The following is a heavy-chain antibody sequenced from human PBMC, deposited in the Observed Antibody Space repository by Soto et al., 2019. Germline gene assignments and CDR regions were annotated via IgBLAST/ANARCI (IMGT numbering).Heavy chain of an antibody. D-gene: IGHD6-13*01. CDR1: GGSISSSSYY. CDR3: ARQAAGSIYYYYYYGMDV. J-gene: IGHJ6*02. V-gene: IGHV4-39*01. Sequence: PSETLSLTCTVSGGSISSSSYYWGWIRQPPGKGLEWIGSIYYSGSTYYNPSLKSRVTISVDTSKNQFSLKLSSVTAADTAVCYCARQAAGSIYYYYYYGMDVWGQGTTVTVSS. CDR2: IYYSGST.